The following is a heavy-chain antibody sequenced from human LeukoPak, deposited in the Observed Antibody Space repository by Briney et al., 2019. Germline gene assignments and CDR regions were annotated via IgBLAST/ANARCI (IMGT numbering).Heavy chain of an antibody. D-gene: IGHD2-2*01. J-gene: IGHJ5*02. CDR3: ARGRGCSSTSCLNWFDP. V-gene: IGHV1-8*02. CDR1: GYIFTSYG. Sequence: GASVKVSCKASGYIFTSYGISWVRQATGQGLEWMGWMNPNSGNTGYAQKFQGRVTMTRNTSISTAYMELSSLRSEDTAVYYCARGRGCSSTSCLNWFDPWGQGTLVTVSS. CDR2: MNPNSGNT.